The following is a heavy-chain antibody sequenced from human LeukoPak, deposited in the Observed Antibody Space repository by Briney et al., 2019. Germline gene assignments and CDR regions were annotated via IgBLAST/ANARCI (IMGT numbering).Heavy chain of an antibody. CDR1: GFIFSNAW. CDR2: VKSKYDGGTT. V-gene: IGHV3-15*01. CDR3: STGGYFLDY. Sequence: GGSLRLSCTASGFIFSNAWMNWVRQAPGKGLEWVGRVKSKYDGGTTDYPARVKGRFTVSRDDSRNTVYLQMNSLKTEDTAVYYCSTGGYFLDYWGQGTPVTVSS. J-gene: IGHJ4*02. D-gene: IGHD2-15*01.